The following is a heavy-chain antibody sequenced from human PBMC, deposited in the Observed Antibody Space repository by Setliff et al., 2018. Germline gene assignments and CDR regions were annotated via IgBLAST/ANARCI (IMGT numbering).Heavy chain of an antibody. J-gene: IGHJ5*02. V-gene: IGHV4-34*01. CDR3: ARAPQYSNFWYALSWFDP. CDR1: GGSFSGYH. D-gene: IGHD3-3*01. Sequence: LTCAVYGGSFSGYHWSWIRQPPGKGLEWIGEISHSGDPNYNPSLKSRVTISLDTSKNQFSLKLTSVTAADTAVYYCARAPQYSNFWYALSWFDPWG. CDR2: ISHSGDP.